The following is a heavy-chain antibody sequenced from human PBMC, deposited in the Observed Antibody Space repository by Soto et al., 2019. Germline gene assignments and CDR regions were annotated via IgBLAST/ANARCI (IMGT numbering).Heavy chain of an antibody. V-gene: IGHV3-15*01. D-gene: IGHD6-13*01. CDR1: GFTFSNAR. CDR3: TTAVGQQLVNFDY. J-gene: IGHJ4*02. CDR2: IKSKTDGGTT. Sequence: PGGSLRLSCADSGFTFSNARMSWVRQAPGKGLEWVGRIKSKTDGGTTDYAAPVKGRFTISRDDSKNTLYLQMNSLKTEDTAVYYCTTAVGQQLVNFDYWGQGTLVTVSS.